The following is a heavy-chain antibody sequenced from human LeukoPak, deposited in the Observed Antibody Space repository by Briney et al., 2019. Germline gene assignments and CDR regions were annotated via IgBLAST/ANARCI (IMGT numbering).Heavy chain of an antibody. V-gene: IGHV3-48*02. CDR1: EFSFSNFG. J-gene: IGHJ4*02. D-gene: IGHD6-13*01. CDR3: ARDSGGSSGWYYFDY. Sequence: PGGSLRLFCAASEFSFSNFGMNWVRQAPGKGLEWVSYISSSSSSIYYADSVRGRFTISRDNAKNSLYLQMNSLRDDDTAVYYCARDSGGSSGWYYFDYWGQGTLVTVSS. CDR2: ISSSSSSI.